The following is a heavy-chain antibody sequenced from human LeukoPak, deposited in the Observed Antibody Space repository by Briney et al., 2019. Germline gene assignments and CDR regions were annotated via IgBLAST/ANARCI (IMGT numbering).Heavy chain of an antibody. Sequence: GGSLRLSCAASGLTFSSYSMNWVRQAPGKGLEWVSSISSSSSYIYYADSVKGRFTISRDNAKNSLYLQMNSQRAEDTAVYYCARARTGGCSPGVVDYWGQGTLVTVSS. CDR3: ARARTGGCSPGVVDY. CDR1: GLTFSSYS. V-gene: IGHV3-21*01. CDR2: ISSSSSYI. D-gene: IGHD6-19*01. J-gene: IGHJ4*02.